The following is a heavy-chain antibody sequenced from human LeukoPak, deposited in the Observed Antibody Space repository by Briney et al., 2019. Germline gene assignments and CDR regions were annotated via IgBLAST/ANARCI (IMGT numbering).Heavy chain of an antibody. CDR3: ARFRITMVRGVIHYFAY. D-gene: IGHD3-10*01. J-gene: IGHJ4*02. CDR1: GGSISSYY. CDR2: TYTSGST. Sequence: PSETLSLTCTVSGGSISSYYWSWIRQPAGKGLEWIVRTYTSGSTNYNPSLRSRVTMSVDTSKIQCSLKLSSATAADTAVYYCARFRITMVRGVIHYFAYWGQGTLVTVPS. V-gene: IGHV4-4*07.